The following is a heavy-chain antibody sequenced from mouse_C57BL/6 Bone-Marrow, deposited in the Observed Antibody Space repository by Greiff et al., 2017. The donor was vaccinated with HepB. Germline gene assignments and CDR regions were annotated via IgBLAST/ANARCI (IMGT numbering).Heavy chain of an antibody. CDR2: ISDGGSYT. CDR1: GFTFSSYA. V-gene: IGHV5-4*01. D-gene: IGHD6-5*01. CDR3: AREGSPYFRGAMDY. Sequence: EVQLVESGGGLVKPGGSLKLSCAASGFTFSSYAMSWVRQTPEKRLEWVATISDGGSYTYYPDNVKGRFTISRDNAKNNLYLQMSHLKSEDTAMYYRAREGSPYFRGAMDYWGQGTSVTVSS. J-gene: IGHJ4*01.